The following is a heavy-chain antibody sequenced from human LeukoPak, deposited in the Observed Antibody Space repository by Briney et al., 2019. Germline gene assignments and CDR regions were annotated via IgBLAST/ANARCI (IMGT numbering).Heavy chain of an antibody. CDR1: GYSFTSYW. CDR3: ARSTYYYDSSGPGSFDY. CDR2: IYPGDSDT. J-gene: IGHJ4*02. V-gene: IGHV5-51*01. Sequence: GESLKISCKGSGYSFTSYWIGWVRQMPGKGLEWMGIIYPGDSDTRYSPSFQGQVTISADKSISTAYLQWSSLKASDTAMYYCARSTYYYDSSGPGSFDYWGQGTLVTVSS. D-gene: IGHD3-22*01.